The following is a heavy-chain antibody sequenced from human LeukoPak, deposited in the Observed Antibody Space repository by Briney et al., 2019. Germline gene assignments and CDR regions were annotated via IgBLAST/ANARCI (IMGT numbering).Heavy chain of an antibody. J-gene: IGHJ4*02. V-gene: IGHV3-53*01. CDR1: GFTVSSTY. CDR2: IYSGGNI. Sequence: GGSLRLSCAASGFTVSSTYMSWVRQAPGKGLEWVSVIYSGGNIYHIDSVKGRFTISRDTSKNTLYLQMNSLRAEDTAVYYCASRHCSGGGCYFAGADPFDYWGQGTLVTVSS. CDR3: ASRHCSGGGCYFAGADPFDY. D-gene: IGHD2-15*01.